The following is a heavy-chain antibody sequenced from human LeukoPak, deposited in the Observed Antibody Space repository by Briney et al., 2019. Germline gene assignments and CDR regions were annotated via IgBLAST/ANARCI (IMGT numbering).Heavy chain of an antibody. Sequence: GGSLRLSCAASGFSFDGYTMHWVRQGPGKGLEWVSIISWDGGSTSYADSVKGRFTISRDNSKDSLYLQMNSLRNEDTALYYCARGFSSIDYWGQGTLVTVSS. J-gene: IGHJ4*02. D-gene: IGHD3-3*01. CDR1: GFSFDGYT. CDR2: ISWDGGST. V-gene: IGHV3-43*01. CDR3: ARGFSSIDY.